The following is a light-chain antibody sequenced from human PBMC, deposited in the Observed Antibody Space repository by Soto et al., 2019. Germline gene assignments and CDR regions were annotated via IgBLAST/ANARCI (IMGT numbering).Light chain of an antibody. CDR2: GGT. Sequence: AIQMTQSPSSLSASVGDRVTITCRASEDIRRDLGWYQQKPGKAPQVIIYGGTYLQSGVPSRFSGYGSGTDFTLTITSLQPEDFATYYCLQDFIFPRTFGQGTKVEIK. CDR1: EDIRRD. CDR3: LQDFIFPRT. J-gene: IGKJ1*01. V-gene: IGKV1-6*01.